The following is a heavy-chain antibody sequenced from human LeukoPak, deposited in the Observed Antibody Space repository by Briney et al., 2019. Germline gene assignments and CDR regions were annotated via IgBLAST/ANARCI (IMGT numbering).Heavy chain of an antibody. CDR3: ASRIPPRDVVPVANYYGMDV. D-gene: IGHD2-2*01. J-gene: IGHJ6*02. CDR1: GYTFTSYG. Sequence: EASVKVSCKASGYTFTSYGISWVRQAPGQGLEWMGWISAYNGNTNYAQKLQGRVTMTTDTSTSTAYMELSSLRSEDTAVYYCASRIPPRDVVPVANYYGMDVWGQGTTVTVSS. CDR2: ISAYNGNT. V-gene: IGHV1-18*01.